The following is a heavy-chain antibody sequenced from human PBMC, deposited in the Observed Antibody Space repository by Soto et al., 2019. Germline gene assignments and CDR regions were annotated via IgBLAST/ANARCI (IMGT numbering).Heavy chain of an antibody. CDR1: GFTFSSYW. CDR2: IKQDGSEK. J-gene: IGHJ4*02. D-gene: IGHD4-17*01. V-gene: IGHV3-7*01. Sequence: EVQLVESGGGLVQPGGSLRLSCAASGFTFSSYWMSWVHQAPGKGLEWVANIKQDGSEKYYVDSVKGRFTISRDNAKNSLYLQMNSLRAEDTAVYYCARAFGAVYGDYGRYFDYWGQGTLVTVSS. CDR3: ARAFGAVYGDYGRYFDY.